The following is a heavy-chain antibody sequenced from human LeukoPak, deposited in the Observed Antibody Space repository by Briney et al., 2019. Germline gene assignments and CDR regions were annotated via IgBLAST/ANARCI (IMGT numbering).Heavy chain of an antibody. CDR2: IKSKTDAGTT. D-gene: IGHD3-9*01. CDR1: GFTFTNAW. CDR3: TTNRRYFDWLCVD. J-gene: IGHJ4*02. V-gene: IGHV3-15*01. Sequence: NPGGSLRLSCAASGFTFTNAWMSWVRQAPGKGLEWVGRIKSKTDAGTTDYAAPVKGRFTISRDDSKNTLYLQMNSLKTEDTAVYYCTTNRRYFDWLCVDWGQGTLVTVSS.